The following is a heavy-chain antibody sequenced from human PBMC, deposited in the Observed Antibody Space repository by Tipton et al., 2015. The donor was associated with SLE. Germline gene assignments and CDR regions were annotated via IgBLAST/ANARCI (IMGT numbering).Heavy chain of an antibody. CDR3: ARDTYYYDSGGIPNNDY. J-gene: IGHJ4*02. CDR1: GFTFSRYW. CDR2: IKRDGSER. Sequence: SLRLSCTASGFTFSRYWMTWVRQAPGKGLEWVANIKRDGSERYYVDSVKGRFTISRDNAKNSLYLQMNSLRAEDTAVYYCARDTYYYDSGGIPNNDYWGQGTLVTVSS. D-gene: IGHD3-10*01. V-gene: IGHV3-7*01.